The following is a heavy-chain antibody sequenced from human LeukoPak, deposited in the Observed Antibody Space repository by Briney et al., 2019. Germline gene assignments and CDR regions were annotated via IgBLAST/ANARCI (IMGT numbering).Heavy chain of an antibody. CDR3: ARVGSSWYDQDYYFDY. Sequence: ASVKVSCKASGYTFTSYYMHWVRQAPGQGLEWMGIINPSGGSTSYAQKFQGRVTITADESTSTAYMELSSLRSEDTAVYYCARVGSSWYDQDYYFDYWGQGTLVTVSS. CDR1: GYTFTSYY. CDR2: INPSGGST. J-gene: IGHJ4*02. D-gene: IGHD6-13*01. V-gene: IGHV1-46*01.